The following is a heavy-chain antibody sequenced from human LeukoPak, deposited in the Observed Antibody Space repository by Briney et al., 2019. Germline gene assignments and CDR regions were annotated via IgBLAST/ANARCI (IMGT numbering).Heavy chain of an antibody. D-gene: IGHD1-26*01. CDR2: ISYDGSNK. V-gene: IGHV3-30-3*01. CDR3: AREQGWELPPPLGY. J-gene: IGHJ4*02. CDR1: GFTFSSYA. Sequence: PGRPLRLSCAASGFTFSSYAMHWVRQAPGKGLEWVAVISYDGSNKYYADSVKGRFTISRDNSKNTLYLQMNSLRAEDTAVYYCAREQGWELPPPLGYWGQGTLVTVSS.